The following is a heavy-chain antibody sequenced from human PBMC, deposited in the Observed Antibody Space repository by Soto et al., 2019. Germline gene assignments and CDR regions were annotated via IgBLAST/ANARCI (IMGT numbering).Heavy chain of an antibody. CDR3: ARYCSGGSCYPQSENWFDP. Sequence: SETLSLTCAVSGGSISSGGYSWSWIRQPPGKGLEWIGYIYHSGSTYYNPSLKSRVTISVDRSKNQFSLKLSSVTAADTAVYYCARYCSGGSCYPQSENWFDPWGQGTLVTVSS. CDR2: IYHSGST. D-gene: IGHD2-15*01. J-gene: IGHJ5*02. CDR1: GGSISSGGYS. V-gene: IGHV4-30-2*01.